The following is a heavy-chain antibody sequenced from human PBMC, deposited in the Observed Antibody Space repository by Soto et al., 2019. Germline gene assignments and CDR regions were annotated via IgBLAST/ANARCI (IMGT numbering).Heavy chain of an antibody. CDR3: ARSGPVVVPAALAYFDY. CDR2: IYYSGST. D-gene: IGHD2-2*01. CDR1: GGSISSGGYY. J-gene: IGHJ4*02. Sequence: QVQLQESGPGLVKPSQTLSLTCTVSGGSISSGGYYWSWIRQHPGKGLEWIGYIYYSGSTYYNPSLKSRVTISGDTSKNQFSLKLSSVTAADTAVYYCARSGPVVVPAALAYFDYWGQGTLVTVSS. V-gene: IGHV4-31*03.